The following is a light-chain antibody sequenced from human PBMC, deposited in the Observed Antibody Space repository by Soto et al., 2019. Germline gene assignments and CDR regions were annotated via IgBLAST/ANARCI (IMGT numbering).Light chain of an antibody. CDR3: QQYGTSPN. CDR1: QGISNF. Sequence: DIQMTQSPSSLSASVGDRVTITCRASQGISNFLAWYQQKPGKVPKLLIYAASTLPPGVPSRFSGSGSGTDFTLTISSLQPEDVATYYCQQYGTSPNFGQGTRLEIK. J-gene: IGKJ5*01. CDR2: AAS. V-gene: IGKV1-27*01.